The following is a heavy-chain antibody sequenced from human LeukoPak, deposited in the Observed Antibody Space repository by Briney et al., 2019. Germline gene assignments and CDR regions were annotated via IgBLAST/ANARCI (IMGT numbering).Heavy chain of an antibody. V-gene: IGHV3-66*01. J-gene: IGHJ4*02. CDR1: GFTVGSNT. D-gene: IGHD3-22*01. Sequence: PGGSLRLSCAASGFTVGSNTMSWVRRAPGKGLEGVSIIYSGGSTSYADSVKGRFTISRDNSKNTLYLQMNSLRTEDTAVYYCARGGSYFDISGYYFYWGQGTLVTVSS. CDR3: ARGGSYFDISGYYFY. CDR2: IYSGGST.